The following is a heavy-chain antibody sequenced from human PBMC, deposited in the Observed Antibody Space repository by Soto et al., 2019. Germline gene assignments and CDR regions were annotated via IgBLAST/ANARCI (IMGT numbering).Heavy chain of an antibody. CDR3: ARARFSGRFGSFDM. CDR2: INPNHGGT. J-gene: IGHJ3*02. D-gene: IGHD1-26*01. V-gene: IGHV1-2*02. Sequence: QVHLVQSGAEVEKPGASVKVSCNTSGYTFTAYFMHWVRQAPGQGLEWMGWINPNHGGTDYAQKFQGRVTMTRVTSTTTFDMELSSLRSDDTAVYFCARARFSGRFGSFDMWGQGTKVTVSS. CDR1: GYTFTAYF.